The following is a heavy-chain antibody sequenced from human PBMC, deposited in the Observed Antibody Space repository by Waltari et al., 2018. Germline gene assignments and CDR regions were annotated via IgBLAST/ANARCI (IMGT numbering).Heavy chain of an antibody. CDR1: GFTVSSNY. D-gene: IGHD6-6*01. J-gene: IGHJ4*02. CDR3: ARVESSSFHFDY. CDR2: FYSGTSK. V-gene: IGHV3-53*01. Sequence: EVQLVVSGGGLIQPGGSLRLSCAASGFTVSSNYMSWVRQDPGKGRGWVSCFYSGTSKYHSASGKGRLTISRANSKNTLYLQMNSLGAEDTSVYYCARVESSSFHFDYWGQGTLVTVSS.